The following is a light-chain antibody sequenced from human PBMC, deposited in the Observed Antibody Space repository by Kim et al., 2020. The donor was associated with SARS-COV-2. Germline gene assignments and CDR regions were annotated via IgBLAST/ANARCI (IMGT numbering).Light chain of an antibody. V-gene: IGKV1-17*01. CDR3: LQHSTYPIT. CDR1: QDIRND. CDR2: GAS. J-gene: IGKJ5*01. Sequence: ASVRDRVTITCRASQDIRNDLGWYQQNPGRAPKRLIYGASSLQSGVPSRFSGSRSGTEFTLTISSVQPEDFATYFCLQHSTYPITFGQGTRLEIK.